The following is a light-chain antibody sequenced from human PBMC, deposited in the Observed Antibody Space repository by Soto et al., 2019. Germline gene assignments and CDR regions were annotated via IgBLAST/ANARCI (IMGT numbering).Light chain of an antibody. CDR2: EVS. CDR3: SSYTSSTTWV. Sequence: QSVLTQPASVSGSPGQSITISCTGTSSDVGGYNYVSWYQHHPGKAPKLMIYEVSDRPSGVSNRFSGSKSGNMASLTISGLQAEEEANYYCSSYTSSTTWVFGGGTKLTVL. CDR1: SSDVGGYNY. V-gene: IGLV2-14*01. J-gene: IGLJ3*02.